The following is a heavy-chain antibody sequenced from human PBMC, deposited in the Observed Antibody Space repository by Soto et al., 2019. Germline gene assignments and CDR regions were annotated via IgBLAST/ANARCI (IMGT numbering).Heavy chain of an antibody. Sequence: QVQLQESGPGLVKPSQTLSLTCTVSGGSISSGGYYWSWIRQHPGKGLEWIGYIYYSGSTYYNPSLKSRVTISVDPSKNQFSLKLSSVPAADKAVYYCARSRYCSGGSCYIDSRGQGTLVTVSS. D-gene: IGHD2-15*01. V-gene: IGHV4-31*03. CDR3: ARSRYCSGGSCYIDS. CDR2: IYYSGST. CDR1: GGSISSGGYY. J-gene: IGHJ4*02.